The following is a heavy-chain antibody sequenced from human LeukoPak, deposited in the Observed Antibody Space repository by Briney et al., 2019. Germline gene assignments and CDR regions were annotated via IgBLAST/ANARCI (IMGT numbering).Heavy chain of an antibody. CDR2: ISGSGGST. CDR3: AKVYVNRVAPYFDY. CDR1: GFTFSSHA. D-gene: IGHD5-12*01. V-gene: IGHV3-23*01. Sequence: GGSLRLSCAASGFTFSSHAMSWVRQAPGKGLEWVSAISGSGGSTYYADSVKGRFTISRDNSKNTLYLQMNSLRAEDTAVYYCAKVYVNRVAPYFDYWGQGTLVTVSS. J-gene: IGHJ4*02.